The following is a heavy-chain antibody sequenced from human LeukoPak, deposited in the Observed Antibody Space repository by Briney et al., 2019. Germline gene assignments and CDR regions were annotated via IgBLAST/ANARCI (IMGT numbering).Heavy chain of an antibody. CDR3: AREDTAMARY. D-gene: IGHD5-18*01. J-gene: IGHJ4*02. CDR2: INPSGGST. Sequence: GASVKVSCKASGYTFTSYYMHWVRQAPGQGLEWMGLINPSGGSTSYAQMFHGRVTMTRDTSTSTVYMELSSLRSEDTAVYYCAREDTAMARYWGQGTLVTVSS. CDR1: GYTFTSYY. V-gene: IGHV1-46*01.